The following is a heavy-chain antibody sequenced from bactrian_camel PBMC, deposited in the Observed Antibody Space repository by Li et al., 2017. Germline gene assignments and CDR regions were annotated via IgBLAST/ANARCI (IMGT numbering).Heavy chain of an antibody. CDR2: LFDVDGKT. J-gene: IGHJ7*01. D-gene: IGHD1*01. Sequence: VQLVESGGGSVQAGGSLRLSCTASTYTYSSYCMGWFRQVPGREREGVATLFDVDGKTYYDDSVKGRFTISRDNANSTLYLQMDSLRPEDTAMYYCVSGPWGYCTRTKWEGGMNNWGKGTQVTVS. CDR1: TYTYSSYC. V-gene: IGHV3S31*01.